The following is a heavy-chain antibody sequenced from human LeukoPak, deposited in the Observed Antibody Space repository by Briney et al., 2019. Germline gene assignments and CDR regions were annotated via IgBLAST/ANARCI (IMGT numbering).Heavy chain of an antibody. CDR2: IDYSGST. J-gene: IGHJ5*02. V-gene: IGHV4-31*03. Sequence: PSQTLSLTCTVSGGSISSGGYYWSWIRQHPGKGLEWIGYIDYSGSTYYNPSLKSRVTISVDTCKNQFSLKLSSVTAADTAVYYCARVGDCSSTSCLGPYNWFAPWGQGTLVTVSS. CDR1: GGSISSGGYY. D-gene: IGHD2-2*01. CDR3: ARVGDCSSTSCLGPYNWFAP.